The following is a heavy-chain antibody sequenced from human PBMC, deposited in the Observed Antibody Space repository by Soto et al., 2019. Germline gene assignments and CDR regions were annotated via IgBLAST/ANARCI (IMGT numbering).Heavy chain of an antibody. CDR1: GGSIGSDY. D-gene: IGHD6-19*01. J-gene: IGHJ5*02. V-gene: IGHV4-4*07. CDR2: VYVRGSI. CDR3: ASGHSSGWPTNWFDP. Sequence: KSSETLSLTCTVSGGSIGSDYWSWIRQPAGKGLEWIGRVYVRGSINYNPALKSRVTMSIEPSKNQISLKLSSVTAADTGVYYCASGHSSGWPTNWFDPWGPGTLVTV.